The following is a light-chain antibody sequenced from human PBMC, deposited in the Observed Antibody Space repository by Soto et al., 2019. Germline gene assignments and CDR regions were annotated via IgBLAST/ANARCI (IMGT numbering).Light chain of an antibody. J-gene: IGLJ3*02. Sequence: QSVLTQPPSASGTPGQRVTISCSGRNSNIGSNYVYWYQQVPGTAPKLLIYTNNQRPSGVPDRFSGSKSATSASLAIGVLRSEDEADYYCAAWDDSLSGWVFGGGTKLTVL. CDR3: AAWDDSLSGWV. CDR2: TNN. CDR1: NSNIGSNY. V-gene: IGLV1-47*01.